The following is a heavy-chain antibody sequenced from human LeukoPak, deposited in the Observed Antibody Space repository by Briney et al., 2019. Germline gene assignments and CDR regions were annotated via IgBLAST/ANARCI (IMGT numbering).Heavy chain of an antibody. V-gene: IGHV3-23*01. CDR3: AKSLTYYDFWSGYY. Sequence: GGSLRLSCAASGFTSSSYAMSWVRQAPGKGLEWVSAISGSGGSTYYADSVKGRFTISRDNSKNTLYLQMNSLRAEDTAVYYCAKSLTYYDFWSGYYWGQGTLVTVSS. CDR1: GFTSSSYA. D-gene: IGHD3-3*01. CDR2: ISGSGGST. J-gene: IGHJ4*02.